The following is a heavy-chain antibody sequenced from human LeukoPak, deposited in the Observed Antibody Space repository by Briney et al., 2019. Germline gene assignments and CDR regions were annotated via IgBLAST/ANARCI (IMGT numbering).Heavy chain of an antibody. J-gene: IGHJ5*02. CDR1: GGSISSYY. V-gene: IGHV4-4*07. D-gene: IGHD2-15*01. CDR2: ISISGST. Sequence: PSETLSLTCTVSGGSISSYYWIWIRQPAGKGLEWIGRISISGSTKYNPSLKSRDTISVDKSNNQFSLKLSSVTAADTAVYYCARDTAGYCSGGSCYPNWFDPWGRGTLVTLS. CDR3: ARDTAGYCSGGSCYPNWFDP.